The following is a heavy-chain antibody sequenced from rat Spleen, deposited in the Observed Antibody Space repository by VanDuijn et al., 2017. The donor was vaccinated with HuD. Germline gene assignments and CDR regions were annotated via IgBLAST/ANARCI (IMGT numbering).Heavy chain of an antibody. V-gene: IGHV2-47*01. J-gene: IGHJ2*01. CDR3: TRNYAYYYDGSYHGGFDY. D-gene: IGHD1-12*02. CDR2: IWSHGGI. Sequence: QVQLTESGPGLVQPSQTLSLTCTVSGLSLTSNSVSWIRQPPGKGLEWMGVIWSHGGIDYNSAIKSRLSISRDTSKSQVFLKVNSLKTEDTGIYYCTRNYAYYYDGSYHGGFDYWGQGVMVTVSS. CDR1: GLSLTSNS.